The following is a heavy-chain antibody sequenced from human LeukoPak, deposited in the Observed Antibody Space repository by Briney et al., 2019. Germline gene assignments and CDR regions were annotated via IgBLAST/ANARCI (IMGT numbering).Heavy chain of an antibody. CDR1: GFTFSTYS. Sequence: GGSLRLSCAASGFTFSTYSMNWVRQAPGKGLEWVSSISTTSTYVFYADSVKGRFTIFRDNSKNTLYLQMNSLRAEDTAVYYCAKDKDRDSSSWYGGDYWGQGTLVTVSS. CDR2: ISTTSTYV. J-gene: IGHJ4*02. D-gene: IGHD6-13*01. V-gene: IGHV3-21*04. CDR3: AKDKDRDSSSWYGGDY.